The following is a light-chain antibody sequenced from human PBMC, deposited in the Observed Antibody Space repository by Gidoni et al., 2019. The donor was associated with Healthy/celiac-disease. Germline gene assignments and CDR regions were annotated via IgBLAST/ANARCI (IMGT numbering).Light chain of an antibody. CDR3: QQRGS. Sequence: EIVLTQSPATLSLSPGERATLPCRASQSVSSYLAWYQQKPGKAPRLLIYDASNRATGIPARFSGSGSGTDFTLTISSLEPEDFAVYYCQQRGSFGPGTKLEIK. CDR2: DAS. V-gene: IGKV3-11*01. CDR1: QSVSSY. J-gene: IGKJ2*03.